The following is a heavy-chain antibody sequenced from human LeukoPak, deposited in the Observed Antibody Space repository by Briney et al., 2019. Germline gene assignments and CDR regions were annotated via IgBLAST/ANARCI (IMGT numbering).Heavy chain of an antibody. J-gene: IGHJ5*02. Sequence: SETLPLTCTVSGGSISSGDYYWSWIRQPPGKGLEWIGYIYYSGSTYYNPSLKSRVTISVDTSKNQFSLKLSSVTAADTAVYYCASSPKSNNWFDPWGQGTLVTVSS. CDR2: IYYSGST. CDR1: GGSISSGDYY. CDR3: ASSPKSNNWFDP. V-gene: IGHV4-30-4*01.